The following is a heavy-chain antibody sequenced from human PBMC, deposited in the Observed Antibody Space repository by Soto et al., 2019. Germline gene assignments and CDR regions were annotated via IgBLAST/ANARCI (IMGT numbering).Heavy chain of an antibody. D-gene: IGHD5-12*01. CDR1: GGSFSTYA. Sequence: PVKVSCKASGGSFSTYAISWVRQAPGQGLEWMGGIIPIFGTPNYAQKFQGRVTITADRSTSTAYLELNSLRSEDTAVYYCAAPRTDGYKVPDPSTYYYYGLDVWGQGTTVTVSS. CDR3: AAPRTDGYKVPDPSTYYYYGLDV. CDR2: IIPIFGTP. V-gene: IGHV1-69*06. J-gene: IGHJ6*02.